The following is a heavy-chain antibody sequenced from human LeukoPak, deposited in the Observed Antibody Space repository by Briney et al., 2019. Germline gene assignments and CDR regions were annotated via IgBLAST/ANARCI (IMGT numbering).Heavy chain of an antibody. D-gene: IGHD2-15*01. CDR1: GFTFSDSY. V-gene: IGHV3-11*01. CDR3: AKGVVAATHPDY. CDR2: ISNSGSNI. Sequence: PGGSLRLSCAASGFTFSDSYMSWIRQAPGKGLEWVSYISNSGSNIYYADSVKGRFTISRDNAKNSLYLQMNSLRAEDTAVYYCAKGVVAATHPDYWGQGTLVTVSS. J-gene: IGHJ4*02.